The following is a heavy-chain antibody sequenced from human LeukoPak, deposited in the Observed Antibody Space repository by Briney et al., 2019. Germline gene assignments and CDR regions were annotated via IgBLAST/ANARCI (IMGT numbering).Heavy chain of an antibody. CDR2: IYHSGST. Sequence: SETLSLTCTVSGYSISSGYYWGWIRQPPGKGLEWIGSIYHSGSTYYNPSLKSRVTISVDTSKNQFSLKLSSVTAADTAVYYCTRATGAGLIDCWGQGTLVTVSS. D-gene: IGHD1-1*01. CDR3: TRATGAGLIDC. J-gene: IGHJ4*02. V-gene: IGHV4-38-2*02. CDR1: GYSISSGYY.